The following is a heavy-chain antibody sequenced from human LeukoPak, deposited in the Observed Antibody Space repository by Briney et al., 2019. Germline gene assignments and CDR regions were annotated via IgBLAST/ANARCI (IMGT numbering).Heavy chain of an antibody. Sequence: APGKVSCKASGYTFTTYGTSWVRQAPGQGLEWMGWISAYNGKPNYAQKLQGRVTMTTDTSTSTAYMELRSLRSDDTAVYYCARGGIDVDTAMATEDYWGQGTLVTVSS. CDR3: ARGGIDVDTAMATEDY. V-gene: IGHV1-18*01. CDR2: ISAYNGKP. J-gene: IGHJ4*02. D-gene: IGHD5-18*01. CDR1: GYTFTTYG.